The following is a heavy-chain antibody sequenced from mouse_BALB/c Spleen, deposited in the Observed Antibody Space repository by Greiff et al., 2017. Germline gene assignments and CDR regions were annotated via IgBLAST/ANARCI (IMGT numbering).Heavy chain of an antibody. D-gene: IGHD1-1*01. CDR3: ARGYYGSREAWFAY. J-gene: IGHJ3*01. Sequence: VQLQQSGAELVKPGASVKLSCTASGFNIKDTYMHWVKQRPEQGLEWIGRIDPANGNTKYDPKFQGKATITADTSSNTAYLQLSSLTSEDTAVYYCARGYYGSREAWFAYWGQGTLVTVSA. V-gene: IGHV14-3*02. CDR1: GFNIKDTY. CDR2: IDPANGNT.